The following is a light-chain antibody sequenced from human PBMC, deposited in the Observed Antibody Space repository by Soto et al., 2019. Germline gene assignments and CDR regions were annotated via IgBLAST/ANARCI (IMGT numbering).Light chain of an antibody. V-gene: IGKV1-33*01. Sequence: SQMTQSPSSLSASVGDRVTITCQASQDISKNLNWYQQKPGKAPKLLISESSCLQKGVPSSVSGSGSSTHDTFTISSLQPEDLATYYCQQYDNLMPITFGQGTRLEIK. CDR2: ESS. CDR3: QQYDNLMPIT. CDR1: QDISKN. J-gene: IGKJ5*01.